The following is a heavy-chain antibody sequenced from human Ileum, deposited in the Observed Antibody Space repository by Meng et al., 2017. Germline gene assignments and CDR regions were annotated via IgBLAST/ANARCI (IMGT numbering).Heavy chain of an antibody. V-gene: IGHV5-51*01. CDR1: GYSFTSYW. D-gene: IGHD3-22*01. Sequence: GESLKISCKGSGYSFTSYWIGWVRQMPGKGLEWMGIIYPGDSDTRYSPSFQGQVTISADKSISTAYLQWSSLKASDTAMYYCARHPYIYDYCDSSGYYYFDYWGQGTLVTVSS. CDR3: ARHPYIYDYCDSSGYYYFDY. CDR2: IYPGDSDT. J-gene: IGHJ4*02.